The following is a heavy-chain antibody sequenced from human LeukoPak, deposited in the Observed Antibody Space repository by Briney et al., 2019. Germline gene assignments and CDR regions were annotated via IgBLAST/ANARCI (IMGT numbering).Heavy chain of an antibody. V-gene: IGHV4-59*08. Sequence: PSETLSLTCTVSGGSISSYYWSWIRQPPGKGLEWIGYIYYSGSTNYNPSLKSRVTISVDTSKNQFSLKLSSVTAADTAVYYCAGVDSSGHYDPPSFDYWGQGTLVTVSS. D-gene: IGHD3-22*01. CDR1: GGSISSYY. J-gene: IGHJ4*02. CDR3: AGVDSSGHYDPPSFDY. CDR2: IYYSGST.